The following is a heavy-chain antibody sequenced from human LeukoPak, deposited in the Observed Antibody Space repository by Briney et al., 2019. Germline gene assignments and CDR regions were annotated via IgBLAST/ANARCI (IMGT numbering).Heavy chain of an antibody. CDR2: IYPGDSDT. CDR3: ARRLMGIAVAGGAFDI. J-gene: IGHJ3*02. V-gene: IGHV5-51*01. CDR1: GYSFSSYW. D-gene: IGHD6-19*01. Sequence: GESLKISCKCSGYSFSSYWIGWVRQMPGKGLEWMGIIYPGDSDTRYSPSFQGQVTISADKSISTAYLQWSSLKASDTAMYYCARRLMGIAVAGGAFDIWGQGTMVTVSS.